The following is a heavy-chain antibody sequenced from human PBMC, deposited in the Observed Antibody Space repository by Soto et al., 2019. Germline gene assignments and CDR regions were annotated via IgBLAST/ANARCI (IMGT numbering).Heavy chain of an antibody. CDR2: IYSTGTT. V-gene: IGHV3-53*01. CDR1: GFTVGNNY. Sequence: EVQLVESGGGLIQPGGSLKLSCEASGFTVGNNYMSWFGQAPGKGLDWVSLIYSTGTTKYADSVKGRFTVSRDNAKNTLYLQMNSLRAEDTAVYYCAKDGRGSGSHYNSFGYWGQGTLVTVSS. J-gene: IGHJ4*02. CDR3: AKDGRGSGSHYNSFGY. D-gene: IGHD3-10*01.